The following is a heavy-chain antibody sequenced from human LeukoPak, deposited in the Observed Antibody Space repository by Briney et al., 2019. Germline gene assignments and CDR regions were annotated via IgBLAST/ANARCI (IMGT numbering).Heavy chain of an antibody. CDR1: GYTFTSYG. CDR3: ARDPRLALSITMTTRYSYYYYGMDV. Sequence: GASVKVSCKASGYTFTSYGISWVRQAPGQGLEWMGWISAYNGNTNYAQKLQGRVTMTTDTSTSTAYMELRSLRSDDTAVYYCARDPRLALSITMTTRYSYYYYGMDVWGQGTTVTVSS. D-gene: IGHD3-22*01. V-gene: IGHV1-18*01. J-gene: IGHJ6*02. CDR2: ISAYNGNT.